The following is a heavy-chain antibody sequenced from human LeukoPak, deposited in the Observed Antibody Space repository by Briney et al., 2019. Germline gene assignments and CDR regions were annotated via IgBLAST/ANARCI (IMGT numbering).Heavy chain of an antibody. CDR1: GYTFTGYY. J-gene: IGHJ6*03. CDR2: ISPNSGGT. CDR3: ARDLYQWLPSTRPRDYYYYMDV. V-gene: IGHV1-2*02. Sequence: GASVKVSCKASGYTFTGYYIHWVRQAPGQGLEYMGWISPNSGGTNYAQKFQGRVTMTTDTSIRTAYMELSRLRSDDTAVYYCARDLYQWLPSTRPRDYYYYMDVWGEGTTVTVSS. D-gene: IGHD6-19*01.